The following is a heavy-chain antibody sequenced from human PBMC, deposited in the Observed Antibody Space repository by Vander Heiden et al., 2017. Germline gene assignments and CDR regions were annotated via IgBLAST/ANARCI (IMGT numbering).Heavy chain of an antibody. CDR2: INHSGST. J-gene: IGHJ4*02. V-gene: IGHV4-34*01. CDR1: GGSFSAYY. D-gene: IGHD3-10*01. Sequence: QVQLQQWGAGLLKPSETLSLTCAVYGGSFSAYYWSWIRQPPGKGLEWIGEINHSGSTNYNPSLKSRVTISVDTSKNQFSLKLSSVTAADTAVYYCARVSGYYGSGSYLIYDYWGQGTLVTVSS. CDR3: ARVSGYYGSGSYLIYDY.